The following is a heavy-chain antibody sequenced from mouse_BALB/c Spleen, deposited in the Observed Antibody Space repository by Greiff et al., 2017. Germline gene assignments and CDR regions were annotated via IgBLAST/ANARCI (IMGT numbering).Heavy chain of an antibody. CDR2: IYPSDSYT. CDR1: GYTFTSYW. V-gene: IGHV1-69*02. Sequence: VQLQQPGAELVRPGASVKLSCKASGYTFTSYWINWVKQRPGQGLEWIGNIYPSDSYTNYNQKFKDKATLTVDKSSSTAYMQLSSPTSEDSAVYYCTIYYDYAYWGQGTLVTVSA. CDR3: TIYYDYAY. D-gene: IGHD2-4*01. J-gene: IGHJ3*01.